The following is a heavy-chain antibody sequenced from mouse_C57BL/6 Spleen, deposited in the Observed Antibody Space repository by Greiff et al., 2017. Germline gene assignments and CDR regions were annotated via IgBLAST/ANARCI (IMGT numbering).Heavy chain of an antibody. CDR3: APSVVAPMEY. J-gene: IGHJ4*01. D-gene: IGHD1-1*01. Sequence: VQLQQSGPELVKPGASVKISCKASGYAFSSSWMNWVKQRPGKGLEWIGRIYPGDGDTNYNGKFKGKATLTADKSSSTAYMQHSSLTSEDSAVYFCAPSVVAPMEYGGQGTSVTVSS. CDR2: IYPGDGDT. V-gene: IGHV1-82*01. CDR1: GYAFSSSW.